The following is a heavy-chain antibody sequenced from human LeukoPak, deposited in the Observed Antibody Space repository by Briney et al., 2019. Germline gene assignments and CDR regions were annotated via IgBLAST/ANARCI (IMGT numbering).Heavy chain of an antibody. CDR1: GFTFDDYA. D-gene: IGHD1-26*01. CDR3: AKDGGWEVEDNWFDP. J-gene: IGHJ5*02. CDR2: ISWNSGSI. V-gene: IGHV3-9*01. Sequence: GRSLRLSCAASGFTFDDYAMHWVRQAPGKGLEWVSGISWNSGSIGYADSVKGRFTISRDNAKNSLYLQMNSLRAEDTALYYCAKDGGWEVEDNWFDPWGQGTLVTVSS.